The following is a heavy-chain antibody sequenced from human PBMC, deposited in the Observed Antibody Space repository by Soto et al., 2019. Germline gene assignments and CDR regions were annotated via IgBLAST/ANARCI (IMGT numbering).Heavy chain of an antibody. Sequence: EVQLVESGGGLVQPGGSLRLSCVVSGFTFSSYWMHWVRQAPGEGLVWVSRINRDGSSTSYADSVKGRFTISRDNAKNTLYLQMNSLRAEDTAVYYCASLATYDILTGFYSDLDFWGQGTLVTVSS. D-gene: IGHD3-9*01. CDR2: INRDGSST. J-gene: IGHJ4*02. CDR3: ASLATYDILTGFYSDLDF. V-gene: IGHV3-74*01. CDR1: GFTFSSYW.